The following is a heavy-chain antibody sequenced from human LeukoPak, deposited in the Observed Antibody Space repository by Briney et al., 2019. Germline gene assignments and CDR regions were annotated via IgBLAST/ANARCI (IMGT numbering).Heavy chain of an antibody. D-gene: IGHD5-18*01. CDR1: GGSIPYYY. V-gene: IGHV4-59*08. CDR2: IFYTGST. CDR3: ASRRGYSYGPDLCFDY. Sequence: SETLSLTCTVSGGSIPYYYWSWIRQPPGKGLEVIGYIFYTGSTDYHPSLKSRVTISVDTSKNQFSLKLSSVTAADTAVYYCASRRGYSYGPDLCFDYWGQGTLVTVYS. J-gene: IGHJ4*02.